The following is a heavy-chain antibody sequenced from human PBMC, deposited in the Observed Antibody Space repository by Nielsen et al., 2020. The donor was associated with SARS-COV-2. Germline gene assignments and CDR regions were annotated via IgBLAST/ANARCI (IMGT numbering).Heavy chain of an antibody. D-gene: IGHD3-22*01. V-gene: IGHV4-34*01. CDR3: TRGLGYYDPRVYFQH. Sequence: LTCEVSGGSFTGYFRSWIRQPPGGGLEWIGDIDHSGTTYYNPSLKSRVSISVDTSKNQFSLHLTSVTAADTAVYYCTRGLGYYDPRVYFQHWGQGTLVTVSS. CDR2: IDHSGTT. CDR1: GGSFTGYF. J-gene: IGHJ1*01.